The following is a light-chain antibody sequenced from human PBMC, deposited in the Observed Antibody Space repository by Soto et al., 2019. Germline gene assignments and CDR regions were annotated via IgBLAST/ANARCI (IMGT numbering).Light chain of an antibody. J-gene: IGLJ3*02. CDR2: GNS. Sequence: QSVLTQPPSVSGAPGQSVTISCTGSSSNIGAGYDVHWYQQLPGTAPKLLIYGNSNRPSGVPDRFSGSKSGTSASLAITGLQAEDEADYYCQSYDSSLSAWVFGGGTQLTVL. V-gene: IGLV1-40*01. CDR3: QSYDSSLSAWV. CDR1: SSNIGAGYD.